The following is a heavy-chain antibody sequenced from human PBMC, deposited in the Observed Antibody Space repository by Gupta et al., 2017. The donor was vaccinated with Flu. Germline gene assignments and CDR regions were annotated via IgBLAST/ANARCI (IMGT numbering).Heavy chain of an antibody. J-gene: IGHJ6*02. CDR3: ARDRDYGMYV. V-gene: IGHV4-61*02. CDR1: GGSISSGSYY. CDR2: IYTSVST. Sequence: QVQLQESGPGLVKPSQTLSLTCTVSGGSISSGSYYWSWIRQPAGKGLEWIGRIYTSVSTNDDPSLKSRVTISVDTSQNQFTLKLRSVTAPDTAVYYGARDRDYGMYVGGQGTTVTVSS.